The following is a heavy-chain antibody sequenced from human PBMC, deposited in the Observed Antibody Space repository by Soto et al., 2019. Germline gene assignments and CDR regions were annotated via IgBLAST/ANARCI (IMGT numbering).Heavy chain of an antibody. CDR1: GGSISSGGYY. Sequence: QVQLQESGPGLVKPSQTLSLTCTVSGGSISSGGYYWSWIRQHPGKGLEWIGYIYYRGSTYYNPSLKSRVTISVDTSKNQFSLKLSSVTAADTAVYYCARGGSGWDYYYGMDVWGQGTTVTVSS. J-gene: IGHJ6*02. CDR2: IYYRGST. V-gene: IGHV4-31*03. CDR3: ARGGSGWDYYYGMDV. D-gene: IGHD6-19*01.